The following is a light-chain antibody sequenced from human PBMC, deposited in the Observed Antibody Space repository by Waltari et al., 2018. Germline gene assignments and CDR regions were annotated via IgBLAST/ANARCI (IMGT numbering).Light chain of an antibody. J-gene: IGKJ1*01. CDR2: DTS. Sequence: EIVLTQSPGTLSLSPGDRATPACRASQSVGRSLAWYQQKPGQAPRLLIYDTSRRATGIPDRFSGSGSGTDFSLTISRLEPEDFAVYYCQHYLRLPATFGQGTKVEI. CDR3: QHYLRLPAT. CDR1: QSVGRS. V-gene: IGKV3-20*01.